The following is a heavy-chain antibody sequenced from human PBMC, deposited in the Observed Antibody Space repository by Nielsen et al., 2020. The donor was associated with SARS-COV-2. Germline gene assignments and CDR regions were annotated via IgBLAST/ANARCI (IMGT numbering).Heavy chain of an antibody. V-gene: IGHV7-4-1*02. J-gene: IGHJ6*02. CDR2: IDTNIGKP. D-gene: IGHD3-10*01. Sequence: ASVKVSCKASGYSFSRYPMNWVRQAPGQGLEWMGWIDTNIGKPTPAQVFTGRFVFSSDTSVSTASLQISTLRAEDTAVYYCARENSGPGGTASYGMDLWGQGTTVTVSS. CDR1: GYSFSRYP. CDR3: ARENSGPGGTASYGMDL.